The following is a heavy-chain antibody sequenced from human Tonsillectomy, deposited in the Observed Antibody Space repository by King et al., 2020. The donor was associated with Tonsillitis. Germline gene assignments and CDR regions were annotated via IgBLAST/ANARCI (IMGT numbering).Heavy chain of an antibody. CDR1: GFTFSSYA. CDR2: ISYDGSSK. V-gene: IGHV3-30*01. J-gene: IGHJ6*03. Sequence: VQLVESGGGVVQPGRSLRLSCAASGFTFSSYAVHWVRQAPGKGLEWVAVISYDGSSKYYADSVKGRFTISRDNSKNTLCLQMNSLRAEDTAVYYCARDPNDYGDYDQLGDYFYYYYMDVWGKGTTVTVSS. D-gene: IGHD4-17*01. CDR3: ARDPNDYGDYDQLGDYFYYYYMDV.